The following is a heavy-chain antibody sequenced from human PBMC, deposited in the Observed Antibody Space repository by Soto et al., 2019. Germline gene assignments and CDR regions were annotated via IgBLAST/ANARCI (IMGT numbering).Heavy chain of an antibody. D-gene: IGHD4-4*01. J-gene: IGHJ5*02. Sequence: SVKVSCKASGGTFSSYAISWVRQAPGQGLEWMGGIIPIFGTANYAQKFQGRVTITADESTSTAYMELSSLRSEDTAVYYCASSNYSNYGIHWFDPWGQGXLVTVNS. CDR3: ASSNYSNYGIHWFDP. CDR2: IIPIFGTA. V-gene: IGHV1-69*13. CDR1: GGTFSSYA.